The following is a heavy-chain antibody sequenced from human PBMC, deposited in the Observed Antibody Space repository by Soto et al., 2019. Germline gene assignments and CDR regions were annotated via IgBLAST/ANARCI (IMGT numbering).Heavy chain of an antibody. CDR1: GYTFTSYG. CDR3: AREIDYGDSDGHFDY. Sequence: XSVKVSCKASGYTFTSYGIRLLQHTPKQGLEWMGWISDYNGNTNYAQKLQGRVTMTTDTSTSTAYMELRSLRSEDTAVYYCAREIDYGDSDGHFDYWGPGTLVTVSS. D-gene: IGHD4-17*01. CDR2: ISDYNGNT. V-gene: IGHV1-18*01. J-gene: IGHJ4*02.